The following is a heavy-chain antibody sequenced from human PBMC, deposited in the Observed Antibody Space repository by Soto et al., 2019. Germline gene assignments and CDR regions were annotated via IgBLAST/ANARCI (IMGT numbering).Heavy chain of an antibody. CDR2: IYYSGST. J-gene: IGHJ6*02. CDR1: GGSISSYY. Sequence: QVQLQESGPGLVKPSETLSLTCTVSGGSISSYYWSWIRQPPGKGLEWIGYIYYSGSTNYNPSLKGRGTTSGDTAKNPVSLTRSSLTASDTAVYYCAREGLTGTIGLYYYYGMDVWGQGTTVTVSS. D-gene: IGHD1-7*01. V-gene: IGHV4-59*01. CDR3: AREGLTGTIGLYYYYGMDV.